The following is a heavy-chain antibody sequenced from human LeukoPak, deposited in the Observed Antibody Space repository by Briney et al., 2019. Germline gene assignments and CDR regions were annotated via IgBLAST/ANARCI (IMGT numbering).Heavy chain of an antibody. D-gene: IGHD2-21*02. V-gene: IGHV3-7*04. J-gene: IGHJ6*02. CDR1: GFTFNFYW. CDR2: INQDGSEM. CDR3: ARWGPHCIGGDCHIYFYGMDV. Sequence: GGSLRLSCAASGFTFNFYWMTWVRQAPGKGLEWVANINQDGSEMYYMDSLKGRFTISRDNAKNSVFLQMNSLRVDDTGVYYCARWGPHCIGGDCHIYFYGMDVWGLGTTVTVSS.